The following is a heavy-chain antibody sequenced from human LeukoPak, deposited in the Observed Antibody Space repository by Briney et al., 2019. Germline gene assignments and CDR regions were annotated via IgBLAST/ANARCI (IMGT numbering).Heavy chain of an antibody. CDR2: INQSGST. D-gene: IGHD3-22*01. Sequence: SETLSLTCAVYGGSFSGHYWSWIRQPPGKGLDWIGEINQSGSTDYNPSLKSRVTISVDTSKNQFSLKVGSVTAADTAVYYCARVIEGYYDSSAQYGGYFDYWGQGTLVTVSS. CDR1: GGSFSGHY. CDR3: ARVIEGYYDSSAQYGGYFDY. J-gene: IGHJ4*02. V-gene: IGHV4-34*01.